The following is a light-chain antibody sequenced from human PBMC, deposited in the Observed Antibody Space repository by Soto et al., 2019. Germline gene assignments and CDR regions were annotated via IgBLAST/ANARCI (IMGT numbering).Light chain of an antibody. J-gene: IGKJ3*01. CDR2: GAS. CDR3: QQYGSSPFT. V-gene: IGKV3-20*01. Sequence: EIVLTQSPGTLSLSPGERATLSCRASQSVSSSYLAWYQQKPGQAPRLLIYGASSRATGIPDRFSGSESGTDFTLTISRPEPEDFAVYYCQQYGSSPFTFGPGTKVDIK. CDR1: QSVSSSY.